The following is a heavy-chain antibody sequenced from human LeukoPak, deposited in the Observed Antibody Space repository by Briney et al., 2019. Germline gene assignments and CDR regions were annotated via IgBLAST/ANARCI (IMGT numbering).Heavy chain of an antibody. V-gene: IGHV3-74*01. CDR2: INTEGSSL. CDR3: ARDMGGIVGFYYFYMDV. Sequence: PGGSLRLSCAASGFTFSNYWMHWVRQVPGEGLVWVSRINTEGSSLNYADSVKGRFNISRDNAKNTLYLHMSSLRAEDSAVYYCARDMGGIVGFYYFYMDVWGKGTTVTVSS. J-gene: IGHJ6*03. CDR1: GFTFSNYW. D-gene: IGHD3-16*02.